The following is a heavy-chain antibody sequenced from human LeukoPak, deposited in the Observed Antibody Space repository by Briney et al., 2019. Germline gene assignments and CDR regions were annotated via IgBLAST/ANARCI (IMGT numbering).Heavy chain of an antibody. V-gene: IGHV1-24*01. D-gene: IGHD5-18*01. CDR1: GYTLTELS. CDR2: FVPEDGET. CDR3: ARNTYGYRFSMDV. Sequence: ASVKVSCKVSGYTLTELSMHWVRQAPGKGLEWMGGFVPEDGETIYAQKFQGRVTMTEDTSTDTAYMELSSLRSDDTAVYYCARNTYGYRFSMDVWGKGTTVTVSS. J-gene: IGHJ6*03.